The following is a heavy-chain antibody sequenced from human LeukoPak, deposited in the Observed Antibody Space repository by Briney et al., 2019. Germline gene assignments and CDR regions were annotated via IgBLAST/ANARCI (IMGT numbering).Heavy chain of an antibody. CDR3: ARRNDFGI. CDR2: VYSSGNT. V-gene: IGHV4-59*08. Sequence: SETLSLTCTVSGGSISGDRWNWIRQPPGKGLEWIGYVYSSGNTNYNPSLKSRVTISIDTSKNQFSLKLSSVTAADTAVYYCARRNDFGIWGQGTMVTVSS. J-gene: IGHJ3*02. CDR1: GGSISGDR.